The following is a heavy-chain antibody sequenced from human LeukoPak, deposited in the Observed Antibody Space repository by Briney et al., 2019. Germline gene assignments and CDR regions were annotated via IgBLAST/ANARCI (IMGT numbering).Heavy chain of an antibody. J-gene: IGHJ6*03. Sequence: SETLSLTCTVSGGSISSYYWSWIRQPPGKGLEWLGYIYYSGSTNYNPSLKSRVTISVDTSKNQFSLKLSSVTAADTAVYYCARVTSNYYYYYYMDVWGKGTTVTVSS. CDR2: IYYSGST. CDR1: GGSISSYY. CDR3: ARVTSNYYYYYYMDV. V-gene: IGHV4-59*01.